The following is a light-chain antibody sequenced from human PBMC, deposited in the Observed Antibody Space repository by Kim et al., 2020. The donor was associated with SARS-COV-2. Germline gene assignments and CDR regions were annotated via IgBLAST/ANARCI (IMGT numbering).Light chain of an antibody. V-gene: IGKV1-17*01. J-gene: IGKJ2*01. CDR3: LQHRSFPYT. CDR1: QDIRSD. Sequence: ASVGDRVTSTCRASQDIRSDLGWFQQKPGKAPKRLIYDAISLESGVPSRFSGSGSGTEFTLTINSLRPEDVTTYYCLQHRSFPYTFGRGTKLEI. CDR2: DAI.